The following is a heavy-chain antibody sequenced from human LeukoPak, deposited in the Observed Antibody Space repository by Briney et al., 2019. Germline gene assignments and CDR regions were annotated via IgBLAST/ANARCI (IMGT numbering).Heavy chain of an antibody. V-gene: IGHV1-2*02. CDR1: GYTFTGYY. Sequence: ASVKVSCKASGYTFTGYYMHWGRQAPGQGLEWMGWISPNSGGTNYAQKFQGRVTMTRDTSISAVYMELSRLRSDDTAVYYCTRDGTGVYNLVQYWGQGTLVTVSS. J-gene: IGHJ4*02. D-gene: IGHD5-24*01. CDR2: ISPNSGGT. CDR3: TRDGTGVYNLVQY.